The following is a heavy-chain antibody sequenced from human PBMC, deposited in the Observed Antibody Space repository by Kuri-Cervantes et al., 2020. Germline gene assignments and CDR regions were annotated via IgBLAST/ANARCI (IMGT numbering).Heavy chain of an antibody. CDR1: GGSISSGSYY. CDR3: ARVPSGWYLFDY. D-gene: IGHD6-19*01. CDR2: IYTSGST. Sequence: SETLSLTCTVSGGSISSGSYYWSWIRQPAGKGLEWIGRIYTSGSTNYNPSLKSRVTISVDTSKNHFSLKLSSVTAADTAVYYCARVPSGWYLFDYWGQGTLVTVSS. V-gene: IGHV4-61*02. J-gene: IGHJ4*02.